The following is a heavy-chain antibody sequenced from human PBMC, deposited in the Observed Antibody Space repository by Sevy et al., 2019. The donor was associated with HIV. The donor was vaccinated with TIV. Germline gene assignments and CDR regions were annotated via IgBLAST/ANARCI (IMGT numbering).Heavy chain of an antibody. J-gene: IGHJ4*02. CDR1: GFTVSSNY. CDR3: AREGSGSHFDY. CDR2: FYSCDST. V-gene: IGHV3-53*01. D-gene: IGHD2-15*01. Sequence: GGSLRLSCAASGFTVSSNYMNWVRQAPGKGLEWVSVFYSCDSTYYADSVKGRFTISRDNSKNTLYLQMNSLTVEDTAVYYCAREGSGSHFDYWGQGTLVTVSS.